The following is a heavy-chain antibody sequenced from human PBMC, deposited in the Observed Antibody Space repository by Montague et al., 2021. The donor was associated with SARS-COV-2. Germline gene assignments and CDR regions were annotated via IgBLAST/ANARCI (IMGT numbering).Heavy chain of an antibody. D-gene: IGHD2-8*01. J-gene: IGHJ5*02. V-gene: IGHV6-1*01. CDR3: ARDDPYCANGVCYTGNWIDP. CDR2: TYYRSKWYN. Sequence: CAISGDSVSSNSAAWNWIRQSPSRGLEWLGRTYYRSKWYNDYAVSVKSRITINPDTSKNQFSLQLNSVTPEDTAVYYCARDDPYCANGVCYTGNWIDPWGQGTLVTVSS. CDR1: GDSVSSNSAA.